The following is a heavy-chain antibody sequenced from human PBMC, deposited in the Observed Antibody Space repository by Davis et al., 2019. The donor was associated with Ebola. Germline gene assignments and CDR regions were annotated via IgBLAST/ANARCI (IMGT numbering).Heavy chain of an antibody. Sequence: PSETLSLTCTVSGGSISSYYWSWIRQPPGKGLEWIGYIYYSGSTNYNPSLKSRVTISVDTSKNQFSLKLSSVTAADTAVYYCARKVQLGYYYYYYGMDVWGQGTTVTVSS. V-gene: IGHV4-59*01. D-gene: IGHD6-13*01. CDR3: ARKVQLGYYYYYYGMDV. J-gene: IGHJ6*02. CDR2: IYYSGST. CDR1: GGSISSYY.